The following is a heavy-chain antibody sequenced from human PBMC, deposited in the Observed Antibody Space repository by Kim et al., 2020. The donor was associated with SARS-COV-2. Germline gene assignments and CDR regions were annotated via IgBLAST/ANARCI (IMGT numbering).Heavy chain of an antibody. V-gene: IGHV4-30-4*01. Sequence: SETLSLTCNVSGGSMNRDDTCWSWIRQSPGKGLEWIGYNYYSGVTLYDPSIKSRLTIAVDKSNNQFSLTQSSVTAAATAVYYCARTHENYDSWYGPWGPGTLVTVSS. J-gene: IGHJ5*02. CDR2: NYYSGVT. CDR3: ARTHENYDSWYGP. D-gene: IGHD3-9*01. CDR1: GGSMNRDDTC.